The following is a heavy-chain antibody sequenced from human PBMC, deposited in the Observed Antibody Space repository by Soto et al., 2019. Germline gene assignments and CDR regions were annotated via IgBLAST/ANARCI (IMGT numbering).Heavy chain of an antibody. V-gene: IGHV4-39*01. CDR3: ERNCDSRGYYPTRSYDFDD. CDR1: GGSISSSSHY. J-gene: IGHJ4*02. D-gene: IGHD3-22*01. Sequence: PSETLSLTGTVSGGSISSSSHYWGWIRQRPGQGLEWIGTIYYSGSPYYSPSLKSRVTISVDSSKNQFSLKLSSVTAADTAVYYCERNCDSRGYYPTRSYDFDDWGKGALVTVS. CDR2: IYYSGSP.